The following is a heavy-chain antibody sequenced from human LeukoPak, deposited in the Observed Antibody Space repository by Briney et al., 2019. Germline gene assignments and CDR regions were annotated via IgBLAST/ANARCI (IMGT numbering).Heavy chain of an antibody. Sequence: SETLSLTCSVSGGSISSYYWTWIRQPPGKGLEWIGYRYYSGSTTYNPSLKSRVTISVDTSKSQFSLKLISVTAADKAIYYCARVRGDFETDWGQGTLVTVSS. CDR1: GGSISSYY. J-gene: IGHJ1*01. D-gene: IGHD3-16*01. V-gene: IGHV4-59*01. CDR2: RYYSGST. CDR3: ARVRGDFETD.